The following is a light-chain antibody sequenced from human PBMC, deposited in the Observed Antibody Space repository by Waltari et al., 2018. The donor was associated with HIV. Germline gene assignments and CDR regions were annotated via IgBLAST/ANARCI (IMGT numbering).Light chain of an antibody. Sequence: QSALTHPRSVSGSPGQSVTISCTGTSSDVGDYNYVVWYQQHPAKAPKLMIFDVNKRPSGVPDRFSGSKSGNTASLTISGLQAEDEADYYCCSYADDYTWVFGGGTKLTVL. CDR1: SSDVGDYNY. V-gene: IGLV2-11*01. J-gene: IGLJ3*02. CDR3: CSYADDYTWV. CDR2: DVN.